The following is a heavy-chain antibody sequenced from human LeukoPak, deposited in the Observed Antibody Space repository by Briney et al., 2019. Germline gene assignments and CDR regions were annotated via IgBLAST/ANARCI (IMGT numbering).Heavy chain of an antibody. V-gene: IGHV1-18*01. CDR3: ARFRARGVSPRNYYYGMDV. J-gene: IGHJ6*02. Sequence: ASVKVSCKASGYTFTSYGISWVRQAPGQGLEWMGWISAYNGNTNYAQKLQGRVTMTTDTSTSTAYMELRSLRSDDTAVYYCARFRARGVSPRNYYYGMDVWGQGTTVTVSS. CDR2: ISAYNGNT. CDR1: GYTFTSYG. D-gene: IGHD3-10*01.